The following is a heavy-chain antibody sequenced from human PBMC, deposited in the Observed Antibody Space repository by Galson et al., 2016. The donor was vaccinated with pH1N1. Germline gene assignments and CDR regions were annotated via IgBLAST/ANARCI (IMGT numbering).Heavy chain of an antibody. CDR3: ARHQGTGEWGYYFDY. CDR2: ISYDGSNK. D-gene: IGHD7-27*01. V-gene: IGHV3-30*03. Sequence: SLRLSCAASGLTFSSYGMHWVRQAPGKGLEWVAVISYDGSNKYYADSVKGRFTISRDNSKNTLYLQMNSLRAEDTAVYYCARHQGTGEWGYYFDYWGQGTLVTVSS. CDR1: GLTFSSYG. J-gene: IGHJ4*02.